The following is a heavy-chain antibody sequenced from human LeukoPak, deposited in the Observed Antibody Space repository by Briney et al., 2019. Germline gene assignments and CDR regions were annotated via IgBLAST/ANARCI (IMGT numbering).Heavy chain of an antibody. J-gene: IGHJ4*02. CDR1: GGSFSGYY. V-gene: IGHV4-34*01. CDR3: ARFCHDTSGPKSYFDY. D-gene: IGHD3-22*01. CDR2: INHSGST. Sequence: ETLSLTCAVYGGSFSGYYWSWIRQPPGKGLEWTGEINHSGSTNYNPSLKSRVTMSVGTSKNQFSLKLSSVTAADTAVYYCARFCHDTSGPKSYFDYWGQGTLVTVSS.